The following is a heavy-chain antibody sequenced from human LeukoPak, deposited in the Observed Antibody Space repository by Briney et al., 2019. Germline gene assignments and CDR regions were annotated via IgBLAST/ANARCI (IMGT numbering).Heavy chain of an antibody. CDR1: GYTFISYD. CDR3: ARILRGSSWYVTNYYYYYGMDV. Sequence: ASVKVSCKASGYTFISYDINWVRQATGQGLEWMGWMNPNSGNTGYAQKFQGRVTMTRNTSISTAYMELSSLRSEDTAVYYCARILRGSSWYVTNYYYYYGMDVWGQGTTVTVSS. J-gene: IGHJ6*02. V-gene: IGHV1-8*01. CDR2: MNPNSGNT. D-gene: IGHD6-13*01.